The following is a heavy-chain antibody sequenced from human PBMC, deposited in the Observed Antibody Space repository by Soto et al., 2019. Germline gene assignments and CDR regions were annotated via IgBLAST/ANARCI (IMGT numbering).Heavy chain of an antibody. CDR2: MFHSGST. V-gene: IGHV4-38-2*02. D-gene: IGHD2-2*01. Sequence: SETLSLTCTVSGYFISSGYYWGWIRQPPGKGLEWIGSMFHSGSTHYNPSLKSRVTMSVDTSKNQFSLRLSSVTASDTAVYYCARGHIVVVPTVGWFDPLGQGTLVTVSS. J-gene: IGHJ5*02. CDR3: ARGHIVVVPTVGWFDP. CDR1: GYFISSGYY.